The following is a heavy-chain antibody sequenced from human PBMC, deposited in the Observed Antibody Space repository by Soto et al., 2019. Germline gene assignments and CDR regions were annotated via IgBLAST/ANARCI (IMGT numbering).Heavy chain of an antibody. Sequence: SETLSLTCTVSGGSISSYDYYWSWIRQPPGKGLECIGYIYYSGSTYYNPSLKSRVTISVDTSKNRFSLKLSSVTAADTAVYYCARGEREMVRGVPFDRGFDPWGQGTLVTVSS. CDR2: IYYSGST. V-gene: IGHV4-30-4*02. J-gene: IGHJ5*02. CDR1: GGSISSYDYY. CDR3: ARGEREMVRGVPFDRGFDP. D-gene: IGHD3-10*01.